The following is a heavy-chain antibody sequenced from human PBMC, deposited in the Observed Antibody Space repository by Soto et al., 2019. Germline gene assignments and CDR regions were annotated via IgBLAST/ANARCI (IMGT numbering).Heavy chain of an antibody. D-gene: IGHD2-8*01. Sequence: QLQLQESGPGLVKPSETLSLICTVSGGSISSGAYSWGWIRQPPGKGLEWIGTFYYSGSTHYNPSLSSRLTITVDTSKNQFSLKVSSVTAADTAVYYCARLGGYCPTNCHGYYGMDVWGQGTTVTVSS. CDR2: FYYSGST. CDR1: GGSISSGAYS. J-gene: IGHJ6*02. CDR3: ARLGGYCPTNCHGYYGMDV. V-gene: IGHV4-39*01.